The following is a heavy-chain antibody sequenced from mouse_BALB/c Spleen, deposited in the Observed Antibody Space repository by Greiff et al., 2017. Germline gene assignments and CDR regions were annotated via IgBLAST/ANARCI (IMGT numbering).Heavy chain of an antibody. CDR3: ARGGSSGYVETRAMDY. J-gene: IGHJ4*01. Sequence: EVQLQQSGPGLVKPSQSLSLTCSVTGYSITSGYYWNWIRQFPGNKLEWMGYISYDGSNNYNPSLKNRISITRDTSKNQFFLKLNSVTTEDTATYYCARGGSSGYVETRAMDYWGQGTSVTVSS. CDR1: GYSITSGYY. D-gene: IGHD3-1*01. CDR2: ISYDGSN. V-gene: IGHV3-6*02.